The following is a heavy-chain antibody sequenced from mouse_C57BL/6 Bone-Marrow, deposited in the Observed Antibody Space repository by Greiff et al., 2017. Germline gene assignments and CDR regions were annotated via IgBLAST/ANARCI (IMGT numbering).Heavy chain of an antibody. V-gene: IGHV1-80*01. CDR3: ARYPPHYYGSSHWYFDV. CDR1: GYAFSSYW. D-gene: IGHD1-1*01. J-gene: IGHJ1*03. CDR2: IYPGDGDT. Sequence: VQLKESGAELVKPGASVKISCKASGYAFSSYWMNWVKQRPGTGLEWIGQIYPGDGDTNYNGKFKGKATLTADKSSSTAYMQLSSLTSEDSAVYFCARYPPHYYGSSHWYFDVWGTGTTVTVAS.